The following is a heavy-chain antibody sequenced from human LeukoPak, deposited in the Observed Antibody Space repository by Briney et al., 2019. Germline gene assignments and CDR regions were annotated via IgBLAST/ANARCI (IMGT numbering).Heavy chain of an antibody. Sequence: GGSLRLSCAASGFTFSSYAMNWVRQAPGKGLEWVSSISASSAYMYYAASVKGRHTISRDNAKNSLYLQMNSLTAEDTALYYCARDPALGKFDYWGQGTLVTVSS. CDR3: ARDPALGKFDY. CDR2: ISASSAYM. D-gene: IGHD7-27*01. V-gene: IGHV3-21*01. CDR1: GFTFSSYA. J-gene: IGHJ4*02.